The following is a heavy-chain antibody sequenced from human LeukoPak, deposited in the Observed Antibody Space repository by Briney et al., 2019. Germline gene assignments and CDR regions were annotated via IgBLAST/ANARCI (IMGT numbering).Heavy chain of an antibody. J-gene: IGHJ6*02. CDR1: GFSLSTSGVG. Sequence: SGPTQVNPTQTLTLTCTFSGFSLSTSGVGVGWIRQPPGKALEWLALIYWNDDKRYSPSLKSRLTITKDTSKNQVVLTMTNMDPVDTATYYCAHSRYTMVSYYYYYGMDVWGQGTTVTVSS. V-gene: IGHV2-5*01. CDR2: IYWNDDK. CDR3: AHSRYTMVSYYYYYGMDV. D-gene: IGHD3-10*01.